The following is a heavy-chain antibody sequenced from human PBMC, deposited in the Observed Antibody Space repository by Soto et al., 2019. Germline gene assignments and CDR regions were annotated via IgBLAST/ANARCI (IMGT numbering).Heavy chain of an antibody. CDR2: ISYDGSNK. J-gene: IGHJ6*02. Sequence: PGGSLRLSCAASGFTFSSYAMHWVRQAPGKGLEWVAVISYDGSNKYYADSVKGRCTISRDNSKNTLYLQMNSLRAEDTAVYYCARDIVVVVAACFLGYGMDVWGQGTTVTVSS. D-gene: IGHD2-15*01. CDR3: ARDIVVVVAACFLGYGMDV. CDR1: GFTFSSYA. V-gene: IGHV3-30-3*01.